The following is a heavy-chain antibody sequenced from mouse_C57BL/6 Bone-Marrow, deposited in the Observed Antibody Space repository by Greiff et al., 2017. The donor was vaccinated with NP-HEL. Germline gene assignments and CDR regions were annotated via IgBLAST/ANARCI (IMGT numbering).Heavy chain of an antibody. J-gene: IGHJ2*01. Sequence: DVQLQESGPELVKPGASVKISCKASGYSFTGYYMNWVKQSPEKSLEWIGEINPSTGGTTYNQKFKAKATLTVDKSSSTAYMQLKSLTSEDSAVYYCARNLPYYFDYWGQGTTLTVSS. CDR3: ARNLPYYFDY. CDR1: GYSFTGYY. V-gene: IGHV1-42*01. CDR2: INPSTGGT.